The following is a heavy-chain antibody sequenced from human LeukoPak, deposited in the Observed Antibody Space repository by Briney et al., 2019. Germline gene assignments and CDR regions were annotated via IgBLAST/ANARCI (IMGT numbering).Heavy chain of an antibody. Sequence: GASLKISCQGSGYRFTSYWIGWVRQMPGKGLEWMGLIYPDDSDTRYSPSLQGQVTISAVKSISTAYLQWSSLKASDTAMYYCAIGGDSTTSCYRCFDYWGQGTLVTVSS. CDR3: AIGGDSTTSCYRCFDY. V-gene: IGHV5-51*01. J-gene: IGHJ4*02. CDR1: GYRFTSYW. CDR2: IYPDDSDT. D-gene: IGHD2-2*02.